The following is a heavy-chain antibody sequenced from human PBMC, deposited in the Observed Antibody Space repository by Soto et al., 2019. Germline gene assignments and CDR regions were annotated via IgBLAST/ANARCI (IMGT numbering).Heavy chain of an antibody. CDR1: GGTFSSYT. J-gene: IGHJ5*02. D-gene: IGHD5-12*01. CDR3: ARAGVSRGYSGYAHGRGWFDP. Sequence: QVQLVQSGAEVKKPGSSVKVSCKASGGTFSSYTISWVRQAPGQGLEWMGRIIPILGIANYAQKFQGRVTVSADKSPSTAYMELSSLRSEDTAVYYCARAGVSRGYSGYAHGRGWFDPWGQGTLVTVSS. V-gene: IGHV1-69*02. CDR2: IIPILGIA.